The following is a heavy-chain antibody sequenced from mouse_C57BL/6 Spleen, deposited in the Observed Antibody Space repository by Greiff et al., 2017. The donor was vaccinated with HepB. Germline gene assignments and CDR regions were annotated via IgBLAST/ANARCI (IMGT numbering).Heavy chain of an antibody. V-gene: IGHV5-6*01. Sequence: EVKLQESGGDLVKPGGSLKLSCAASGFTFSSYGMSWVRQTPDKRLEWVATISSGGSYTYYPDSVKGRFTISRDNAKNTLYLQMSSLKSEDTAMYYCARHRDCMDYWGQGTSVTVSS. CDR1: GFTFSSYG. J-gene: IGHJ4*01. CDR2: ISSGGSYT. CDR3: ARHRDCMDY. D-gene: IGHD3-1*01.